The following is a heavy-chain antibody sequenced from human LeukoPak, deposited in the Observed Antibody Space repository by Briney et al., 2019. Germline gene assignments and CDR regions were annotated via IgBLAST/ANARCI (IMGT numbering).Heavy chain of an antibody. V-gene: IGHV3-30*04. J-gene: IGHJ4*02. CDR1: GFTFSSYA. CDR3: AIPLYGGYFDY. CDR2: ISYDGSNK. Sequence: GGSLRLSCAASGFTFSSYAMHWVRQAPGKGLEWVAVISYDGSNKYYADSVKGRFTISSDNSKNTLYLQMNSLRAEDTAVYYCAIPLYGGYFDYWGQGTLVTVSS. D-gene: IGHD4/OR15-4a*01.